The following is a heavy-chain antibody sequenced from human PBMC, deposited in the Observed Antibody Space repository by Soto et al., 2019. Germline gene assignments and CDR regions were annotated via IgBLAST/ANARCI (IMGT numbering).Heavy chain of an antibody. CDR3: AKGHPVAGCIDS. CDR2: IYSGGST. Sequence: HPGGSLRLTCAASGFTVGSNYMSWVRQAPGKGLEWVSVIYSGGSTYYADSVKGRFTISRDNSKNTLYLQMNSLRAEDTAVYYCAKGHPVAGCIDSWGQETLVTVSS. V-gene: IGHV3-53*05. J-gene: IGHJ4*02. CDR1: GFTVGSNY. D-gene: IGHD6-19*01.